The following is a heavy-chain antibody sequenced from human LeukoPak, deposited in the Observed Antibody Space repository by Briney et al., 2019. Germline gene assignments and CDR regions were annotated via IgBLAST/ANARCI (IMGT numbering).Heavy chain of an antibody. Sequence: GGSLRLSCAAPGFTFSSYWMSWVRQAPGKGLEWVANIKQDGSEKYYVDSVKGRFTISRDNAKNSLYLQMNSLRAEDTAVYYCARDPGRDSSGWSEYFQHWGQGTLVTVSS. D-gene: IGHD6-19*01. J-gene: IGHJ1*01. CDR3: ARDPGRDSSGWSEYFQH. V-gene: IGHV3-7*03. CDR1: GFTFSSYW. CDR2: IKQDGSEK.